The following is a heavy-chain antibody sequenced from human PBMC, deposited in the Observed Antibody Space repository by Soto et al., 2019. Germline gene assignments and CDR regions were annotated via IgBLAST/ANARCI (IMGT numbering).Heavy chain of an antibody. Sequence: PGGSLRLSCAASGFTFSSYAMHWVRQAPGKGLEWVAVISYDGSNKYYADSVKGRFTISRDNSKNTLYLQMNSLRAEDTAVYYCAIEGVNDGSGSYYRGPALVYWGQGTLVTVSS. CDR1: GFTFSSYA. CDR3: AIEGVNDGSGSYYRGPALVY. CDR2: ISYDGSNK. J-gene: IGHJ4*02. V-gene: IGHV3-30-3*01. D-gene: IGHD3-10*01.